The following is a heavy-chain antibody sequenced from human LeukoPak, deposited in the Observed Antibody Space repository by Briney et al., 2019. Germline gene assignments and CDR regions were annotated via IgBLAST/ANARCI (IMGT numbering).Heavy chain of an antibody. J-gene: IGHJ3*02. Sequence: SETLSLTCTVSGGSISSSSYYWGWIRQPPGKGLEWIGYIYYSGSTNYNPSLKSRVTISVDTSKNQFSLKLSSVTAADTAVYYCARDYPYDSSGYYYESNAFDIWGQGTMVTVSS. V-gene: IGHV4-61*01. CDR2: IYYSGST. CDR3: ARDYPYDSSGYYYESNAFDI. CDR1: GGSISSSSYY. D-gene: IGHD3-22*01.